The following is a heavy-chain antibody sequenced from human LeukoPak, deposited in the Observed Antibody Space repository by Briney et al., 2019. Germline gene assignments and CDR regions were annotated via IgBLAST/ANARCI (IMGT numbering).Heavy chain of an antibody. CDR2: IRYDGSNE. CDR1: GFSFSGYG. V-gene: IGHV3-30*02. J-gene: IGHJ3*02. D-gene: IGHD3-3*01. CDR3: ARVTIFGVATDAFDI. Sequence: PGGSLRLSCAASGFSFSGYGMHWVRQAPGKGLEWVAFIRYDGSNEYYADSVKGRFTISRDKSKNTLSLQMNSLRAEDTAVYYCARVTIFGVATDAFDIWGQGTMVTVSS.